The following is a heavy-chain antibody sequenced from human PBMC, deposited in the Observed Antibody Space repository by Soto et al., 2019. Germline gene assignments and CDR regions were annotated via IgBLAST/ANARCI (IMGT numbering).Heavy chain of an antibody. CDR3: AKSVYNWNDGFFDD. V-gene: IGHV3-30*18. D-gene: IGHD1-1*01. CDR1: GFTFSSYG. Sequence: PGGSLRLSCAASGFTFSSYGMHWVRQAPGKGLEWVAVISYDGINKYYADSVKGRFTISRDNSKNTLYLQMNSLRAEDTAVYYCAKSVYNWNDGFFDDSGQGTRVTVSS. CDR2: ISYDGINK. J-gene: IGHJ4*02.